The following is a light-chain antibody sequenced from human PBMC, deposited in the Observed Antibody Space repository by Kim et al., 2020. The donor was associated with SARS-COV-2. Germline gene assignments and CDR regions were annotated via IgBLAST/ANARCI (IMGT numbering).Light chain of an antibody. J-gene: IGKJ4*01. CDR2: WAS. V-gene: IGKV4-1*01. Sequence: DIVMTQSPDSLAVSLGERATINCKSSQSVLYSSNNKNYLAWYQQKPGQPPKLLIYWASTRESGVPDRFSGSGSGTDFTLTINSLQAEDVAVYYCQQYYSTPFFGGGTKVDIK. CDR1: QSVLYSSNNKNY. CDR3: QQYYSTPF.